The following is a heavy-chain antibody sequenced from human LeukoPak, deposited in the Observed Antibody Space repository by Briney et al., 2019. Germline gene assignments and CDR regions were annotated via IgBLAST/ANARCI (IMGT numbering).Heavy chain of an antibody. J-gene: IGHJ5*01. CDR1: GFTFGDYA. CDR3: AREYTTWTALDS. Sequence: PGRSLRLSCTASGFTFGDYAMSWFRQAPGKGLEWVGFIRSKAYGGTTEFAASVKGRFTISRDDSKSIAYLQMNSLKTEDTAVYYCAREYTTWTALDSWGQGTLVTVSS. V-gene: IGHV3-49*03. CDR2: IRSKAYGGTT. D-gene: IGHD3/OR15-3a*01.